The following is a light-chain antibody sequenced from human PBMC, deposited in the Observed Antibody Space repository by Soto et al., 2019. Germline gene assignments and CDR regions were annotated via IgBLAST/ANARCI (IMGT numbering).Light chain of an antibody. CDR3: CSYARGNSWV. CDR2: EGS. V-gene: IGLV2-23*01. CDR1: SSDVGTYNL. J-gene: IGLJ3*02. Sequence: QSALTQPASVSASPGQSITISCSGTSSDVGTYNLVSWYQQYPGKAPKLKISEGSERPSGVSNRFSGSKSGNTASLTISGLQAEDEAEYYCCSYARGNSWVFGGGTKVTVL.